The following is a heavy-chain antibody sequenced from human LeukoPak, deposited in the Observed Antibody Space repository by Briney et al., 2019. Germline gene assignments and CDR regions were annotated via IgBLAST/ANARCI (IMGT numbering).Heavy chain of an antibody. D-gene: IGHD5-12*01. J-gene: IGHJ5*02. V-gene: IGHV6-1*01. CDR1: GDSVSSNSAA. CDR3: ARAVSGYARINWFDP. CDR2: TYYRSKWYN. Sequence: SQTLSLTCAISGDSVSSNSAAWNCIRQSPSRGLEWLGRTYYRSKWYNDYAVSVKSRLHISPDTSKNQFSLPLNSVTPEDTAVYYCARAVSGYARINWFDPWGQGTLVTVPS.